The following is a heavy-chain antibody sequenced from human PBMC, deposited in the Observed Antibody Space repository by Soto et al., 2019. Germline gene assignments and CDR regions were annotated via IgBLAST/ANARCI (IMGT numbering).Heavy chain of an antibody. CDR1: GGTFSSYA. D-gene: IGHD3-10*01. CDR2: IIPIFGTA. V-gene: IGHV1-69*13. Sequence: GASVKVSCKASGGTFSSYAISWVRQAPGQGLEWMGGIIPIFGTANYAQKFQGRVTITADESTSTAYMELSSLRSEDTAVYYCARDDPMVRRGTYYYYGMDVWGQGTTVTVSS. CDR3: ARDDPMVRRGTYYYYGMDV. J-gene: IGHJ6*02.